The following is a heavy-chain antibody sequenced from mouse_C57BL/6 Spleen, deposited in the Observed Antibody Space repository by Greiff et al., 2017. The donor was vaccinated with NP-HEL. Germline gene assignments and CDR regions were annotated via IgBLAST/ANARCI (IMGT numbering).Heavy chain of an antibody. V-gene: IGHV1-9*01. CDR2: ILPGSGST. D-gene: IGHD1-1*01. CDR3: AMGYYGSSFAY. CDR1: GYTFTGYW. Sequence: VQLKQSGAELMKPWASVKLSCKATGYTFTGYWIEWVKQRPGHGLEWIGEILPGSGSTNYNEKFKGKATFTADTSSNTAYMQLSSLTTEDSAIYYCAMGYYGSSFAYWGQGTLVTVSA. J-gene: IGHJ3*01.